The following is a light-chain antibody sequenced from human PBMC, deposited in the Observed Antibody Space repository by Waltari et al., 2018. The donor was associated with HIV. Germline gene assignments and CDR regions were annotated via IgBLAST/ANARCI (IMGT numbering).Light chain of an antibody. CDR1: QGVSSW. CDR3: QQADSFPLT. J-gene: IGKJ4*01. Sequence: DIQITQSPSSVSASVGDRVTITCRASQGVSSWLAWYQQKKGQAPKLLIYSATILQTGVPSRFSGSGSGTDFTLTISSLQPEDFATYFCQQADSFPLTFGGGTKVE. V-gene: IGKV1-12*01. CDR2: SAT.